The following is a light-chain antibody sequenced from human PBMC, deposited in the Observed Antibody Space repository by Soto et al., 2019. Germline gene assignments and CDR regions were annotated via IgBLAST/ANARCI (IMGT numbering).Light chain of an antibody. CDR1: QSVSSSY. Sequence: EIVLTQSPGTLSLSPVERATLSCMASQSVSSSYLAWYQQKPVQAPRLLIYGASSRATGIPDRFSGSGSGTDFTLTISRLEPEDFAVYYCQQYGGSPLVTFGPGTKVDIK. J-gene: IGKJ3*01. CDR2: GAS. V-gene: IGKV3-20*01. CDR3: QQYGGSPLVT.